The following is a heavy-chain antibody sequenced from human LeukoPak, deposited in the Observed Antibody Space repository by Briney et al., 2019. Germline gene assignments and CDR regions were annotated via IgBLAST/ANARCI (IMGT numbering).Heavy chain of an antibody. CDR3: AKAQTYYYGSGSYYNYYYYGMDV. CDR1: GFTFSSYA. V-gene: IGHV3-23*01. J-gene: IGHJ6*02. D-gene: IGHD3-10*01. CDR2: ISGSGGST. Sequence: GGSLRLSCAASGFTFSSYAMSWVRQAPGKGLEWVSAISGSGGSTYYADSVKGRFTISRDNSKNTLYLQMNSLRAEDTAVYYCAKAQTYYYGSGSYYNYYYYGMDVWGQGTTVTVSS.